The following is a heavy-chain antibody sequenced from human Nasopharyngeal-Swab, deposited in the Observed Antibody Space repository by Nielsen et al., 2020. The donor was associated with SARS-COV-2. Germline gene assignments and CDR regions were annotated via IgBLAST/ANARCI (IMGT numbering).Heavy chain of an antibody. V-gene: IGHV1-46*01. Sequence: ASVKVSCKASGYTFTSYYIHWVRQAPGQGLEWMGIINPSGGSTSYAQKFQGRVTMTRDTSTSTVYMELSSLTSEDTAVYYCAREAYGDDAFDIWGQGTMVTVSS. CDR2: INPSGGST. CDR1: GYTFTSYY. D-gene: IGHD2-21*01. CDR3: AREAYGDDAFDI. J-gene: IGHJ3*02.